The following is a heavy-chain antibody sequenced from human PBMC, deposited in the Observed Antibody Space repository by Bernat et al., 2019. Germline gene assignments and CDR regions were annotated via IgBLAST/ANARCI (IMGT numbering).Heavy chain of an antibody. J-gene: IGHJ3*02. V-gene: IGHV3-74*01. D-gene: IGHD3-10*01. CDR3: AKFLLVRGVIITRAFDI. CDR2: INSDGSST. CDR1: GFTFSGFW. Sequence: EVQLVESGGGLVQPGGSLRLSCAASGFTFSGFWMHWVRQAPGKGLVWVSRINSDGSSTSYADSVKGRFTISRDNSKNTLYLQMNSLRAEDTAVYYCAKFLLVRGVIITRAFDIWGQGTMVTVSS.